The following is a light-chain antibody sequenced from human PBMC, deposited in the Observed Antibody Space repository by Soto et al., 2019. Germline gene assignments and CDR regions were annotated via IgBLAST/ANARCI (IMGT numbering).Light chain of an antibody. Sequence: QTVVTQEPSFSVSPGRTVTLTCGLSSGSVSTSYYPSWYQQTPGQAPRTLIYSTNTRSSGVPDRFSGSILGNKAALTITGAHADDEADYYCALYMGSGIWVFGGGTKLTVL. J-gene: IGLJ3*02. V-gene: IGLV8-61*01. CDR2: STN. CDR1: SGSVSTSYY. CDR3: ALYMGSGIWV.